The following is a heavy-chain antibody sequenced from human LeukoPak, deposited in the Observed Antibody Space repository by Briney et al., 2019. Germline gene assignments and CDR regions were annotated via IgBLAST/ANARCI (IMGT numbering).Heavy chain of an antibody. Sequence: GGSLRLSCAASGFTFSSYAMSWVRQAPGKGLEYVSGISTNGGSTYYANSVNGRFTISRDNSKNTLYLQMGSLRAEDMAVYYCARGRRGYSYGPGDAFDIWGQGKLVTVSS. CDR1: GFTFSSYA. V-gene: IGHV3-64*01. CDR3: ARGRRGYSYGPGDAFDI. CDR2: ISTNGGST. D-gene: IGHD5-18*01. J-gene: IGHJ3*02.